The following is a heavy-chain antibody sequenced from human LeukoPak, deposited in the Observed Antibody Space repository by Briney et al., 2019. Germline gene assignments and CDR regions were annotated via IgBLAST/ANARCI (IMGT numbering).Heavy chain of an antibody. V-gene: IGHV4-34*01. J-gene: IGHJ4*02. CDR3: HMVRGGGYFDY. D-gene: IGHD3-10*01. Sequence: PSETLSLTCAVYGVSFSNYYWSWIRQSPGKGLEWIGEINLGGSTNYNPSLKSRLTISVDPSKHQSSLKLTSVTAADTAVYYCHMVRGGGYFDYWGQGTLVTVSP. CDR1: GVSFSNYY. CDR2: INLGGST.